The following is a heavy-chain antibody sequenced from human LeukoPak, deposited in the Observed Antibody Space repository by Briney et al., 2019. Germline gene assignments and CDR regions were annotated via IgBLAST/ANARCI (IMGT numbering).Heavy chain of an antibody. J-gene: IGHJ4*02. CDR3: AKAMYYYDSSGFNFPGD. CDR2: ISYDGSNK. CDR1: GFTFSSYG. V-gene: IGHV3-30*18. D-gene: IGHD3-22*01. Sequence: PGRSLRLSCAASGFTFSSYGMHWVRQAPGKGLDSLAVISYDGSNKYYADSVKGRFTISRDNSKNTLFLQMNSLRAEDTAVYYCAKAMYYYDSSGFNFPGDWGQGTLVTVSS.